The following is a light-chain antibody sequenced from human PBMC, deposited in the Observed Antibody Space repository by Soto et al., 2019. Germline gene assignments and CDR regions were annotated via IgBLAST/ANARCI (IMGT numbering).Light chain of an antibody. CDR1: QSVSSN. J-gene: IGKJ5*01. V-gene: IGKV3-15*01. Sequence: EIVMTQSPATLSVSPGERATLSCRASQSVSSNLAWYQQKPGQTPRLLIYGASTRATVLPARFSGSGSGTEFTLTISSLQSEDFAVYYCQQYNNWLITFGQGTRLAIK. CDR2: GAS. CDR3: QQYNNWLIT.